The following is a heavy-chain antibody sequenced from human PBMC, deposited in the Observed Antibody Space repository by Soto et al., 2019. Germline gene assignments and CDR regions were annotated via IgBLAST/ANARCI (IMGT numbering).Heavy chain of an antibody. CDR2: IYYSGST. CDR3: ARWVDFGATNRNFDY. D-gene: IGHD2-15*01. J-gene: IGHJ4*02. V-gene: IGHV4-30-4*01. Sequence: QVQLQESGPGLVKPSQTLSLTCTVSGGSISSGDYYWSWIRQPPGKGLEWIGYIYYSGSTYYNPSLKSRVTISVDTSKTQFSLKLSSVTAADTAVYYCARWVDFGATNRNFDYWGQGTLVTVSS. CDR1: GGSISSGDYY.